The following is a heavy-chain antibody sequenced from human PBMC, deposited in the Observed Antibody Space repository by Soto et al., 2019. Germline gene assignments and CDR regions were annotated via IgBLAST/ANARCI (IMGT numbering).Heavy chain of an antibody. V-gene: IGHV4-61*01. CDR2: IYYSGST. Sequence: QVQLQESGPGLVKPSETLSLTCTVSGGSVSSGSYYWSWIRQPPGKVLEWIGYIYYSGSTNYNPSLKSRVTISVDTSKNQFSLKLSSVTAADTAVYYCARDGYDFWSGYYPGNYYYGMDVWGQGTTVTVSS. CDR1: GGSVSSGSYY. D-gene: IGHD3-3*01. J-gene: IGHJ6*02. CDR3: ARDGYDFWSGYYPGNYYYGMDV.